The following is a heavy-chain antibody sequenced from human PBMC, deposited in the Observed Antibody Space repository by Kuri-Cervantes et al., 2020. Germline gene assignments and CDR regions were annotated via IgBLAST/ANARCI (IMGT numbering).Heavy chain of an antibody. CDR2: ISSGGRIQ. CDR3: ARDAGEYSSSWSNYYYYYYGMDV. CDR1: GFTFSSYA. Sequence: GGSLRLSCAASGFTFSSYAMHWVRQAPGKGLEWVAVISSGGRIQHYADSVKGRFTISRDNSKNTLYLQMNSLRAEDTAVYYCARDAGEYSSSWSNYYYYYYGMDVWGQGTTVTVSS. D-gene: IGHD6-13*01. V-gene: IGHV3-30*04. J-gene: IGHJ6*02.